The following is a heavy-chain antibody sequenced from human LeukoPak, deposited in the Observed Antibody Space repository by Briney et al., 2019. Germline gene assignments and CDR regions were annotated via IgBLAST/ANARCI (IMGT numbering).Heavy chain of an antibody. CDR2: IYYSGTT. Sequence: PSETLSLTCTISGGSISSSNYFWGWIRQPPGKGLEWIGNIYYSGTTHYNPSLKSRVTISVDTSKNQFSLNLSSVTAADTAVYYCARDLVYYYDSSGPWGWFDPWGQGTLVTVSS. J-gene: IGHJ5*02. CDR3: ARDLVYYYDSSGPWGWFDP. V-gene: IGHV4-39*02. CDR1: GGSISSSNYF. D-gene: IGHD3-22*01.